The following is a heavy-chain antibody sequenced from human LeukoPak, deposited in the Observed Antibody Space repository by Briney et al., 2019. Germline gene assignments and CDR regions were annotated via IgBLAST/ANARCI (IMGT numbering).Heavy chain of an antibody. CDR2: IIRSGSHI. CDR3: ARGRGGDNSNWFDP. V-gene: IGHV3-21*01. J-gene: IGHJ5*02. Sequence: GGSLRLSCAASGFTFSDYSMNWVRQAPGKGLEWVSAIIRSGSHIYYADSVKGRFTISRDNANNSLYLQMTGLRAEDTAVYYCARGRGGDNSNWFDPWGPGTLVTVSS. D-gene: IGHD1-20*01. CDR1: GFTFSDYS.